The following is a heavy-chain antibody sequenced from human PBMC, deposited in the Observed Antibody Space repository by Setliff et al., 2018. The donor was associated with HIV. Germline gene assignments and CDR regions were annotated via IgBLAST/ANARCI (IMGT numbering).Heavy chain of an antibody. CDR2: INQDGSEK. Sequence: GGSLRLSCAASRFTYGSYWMSWVRQTPGRGLEWVANINQDGSEKKYVDSMKGRLTISRDNAKNSLYLQMNSLRVEDTAIYYCARGKGCSGGTCGKAFDIWGQGTMVTVSS. D-gene: IGHD2-15*01. V-gene: IGHV3-7*01. J-gene: IGHJ3*02. CDR1: RFTYGSYW. CDR3: ARGKGCSGGTCGKAFDI.